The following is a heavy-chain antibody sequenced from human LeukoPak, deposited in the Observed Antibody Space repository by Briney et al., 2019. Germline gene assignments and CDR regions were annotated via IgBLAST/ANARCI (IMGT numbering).Heavy chain of an antibody. J-gene: IGHJ6*02. Sequence: GASVKVSCKASGYTFTSYYMHWVRQAPGQGLEWMGIINPSGGSTSYAQKFQGRVTMTRDTSTSTVYMELSSLRSEDTAVYYCASDGGPYNWNVSAPHYYYYGMDVWGQGTTVTASS. CDR1: GYTFTSYY. D-gene: IGHD1-20*01. CDR2: INPSGGST. CDR3: ASDGGPYNWNVSAPHYYYYGMDV. V-gene: IGHV1-46*01.